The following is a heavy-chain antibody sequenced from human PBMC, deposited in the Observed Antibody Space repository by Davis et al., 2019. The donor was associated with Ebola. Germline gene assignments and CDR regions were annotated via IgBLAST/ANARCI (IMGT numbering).Heavy chain of an antibody. CDR3: ARGELYHYGMDV. J-gene: IGHJ6*02. Sequence: GESLKISCAASGFTFSIYAMSWVRQAPGKGLEWVSGISGSGGIRTYYAGSVKGRFTISRENAKNSLYLQMNSLRAGDTAVYYCARGELYHYGMDVWGQGTTVTVSS. V-gene: IGHV3-23*01. CDR2: ISGSGGIRT. CDR1: GFTFSIYA.